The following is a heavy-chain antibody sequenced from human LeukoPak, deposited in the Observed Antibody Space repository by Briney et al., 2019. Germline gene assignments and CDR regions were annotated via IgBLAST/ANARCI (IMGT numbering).Heavy chain of an antibody. CDR1: GGSTSSGGYY. V-gene: IGHV4-31*03. J-gene: IGHJ4*02. D-gene: IGHD6-13*01. CDR3: AREERGSSWFIDY. CDR2: IYYSGST. Sequence: SQTLSLTCTVSGGSTSSGGYYWSWIRQHPGKGLEWIGYIYYSGSTYYNPSLKSRVTISVDTSKNQFSLKLSSVTAADTAVYYCAREERGSSWFIDYWGQGTLVTVSS.